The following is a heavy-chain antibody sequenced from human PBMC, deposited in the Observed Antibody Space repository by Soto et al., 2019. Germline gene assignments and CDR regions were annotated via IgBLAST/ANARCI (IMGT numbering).Heavy chain of an antibody. J-gene: IGHJ6*02. D-gene: IGHD6-6*01. CDR3: ARVPRYSSSSYYYYGMDV. CDR2: IIPIFGTA. V-gene: IGHV1-69*13. CDR1: GGTFSSYA. Sequence: SVKVSCKASGGTFSSYAISWVRQAPGQGLEWMGGIIPIFGTANYAQKFQGRVTITADESTSTAYMELSSLRSEDTAVYYCARVPRYSSSSYYYYGMDVWGQGTTVTVSS.